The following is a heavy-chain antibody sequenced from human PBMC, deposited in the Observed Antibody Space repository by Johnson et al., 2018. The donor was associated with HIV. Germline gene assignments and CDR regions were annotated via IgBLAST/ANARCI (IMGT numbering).Heavy chain of an antibody. CDR3: AKGQGADGGPDGFDI. Sequence: QVQLMESGGGVVQPGRSLRLSCAASVFTFSSYAMHWVRQAPGKGLEWVAVISYDGSNKYYADSVKGRFTISRDNSKNTMSVQMSSLRAEETAVYYCAKGQGADGGPDGFDIWGQGTMVTVSS. D-gene: IGHD4-23*01. V-gene: IGHV3-30*04. J-gene: IGHJ3*02. CDR2: ISYDGSNK. CDR1: VFTFSSYA.